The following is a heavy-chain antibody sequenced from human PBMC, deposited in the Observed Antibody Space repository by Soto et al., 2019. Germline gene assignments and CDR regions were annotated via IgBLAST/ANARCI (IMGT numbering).Heavy chain of an antibody. V-gene: IGHV1-46*01. J-gene: IGHJ6*02. Sequence: ASVKVSCKASGSTFTSYYMHWVRQAPGQGLEWMGIINPSGGSTSYAQKFQGRVTMTGDTSTSTVYMELSSLRSEDTAVYYCARVGSYGDFRSRPIYYYYGMDVWGQGTTVTVS. D-gene: IGHD4-17*01. CDR2: INPSGGST. CDR3: ARVGSYGDFRSRPIYYYYGMDV. CDR1: GSTFTSYY.